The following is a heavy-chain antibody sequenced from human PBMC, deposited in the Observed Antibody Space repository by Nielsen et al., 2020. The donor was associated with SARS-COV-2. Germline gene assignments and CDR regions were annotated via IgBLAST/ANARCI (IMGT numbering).Heavy chain of an antibody. CDR2: IRGSGGST. D-gene: IGHD5-12*01. Sequence: SCAPSGFPFCSYAMGWVPQAPGKGLEWVSAIRGSGGSTYYADSVKGRFTISRDHSKNTLYLQMNSLRAEDTAVYYCAKGGGYESWGQGTLVTVAS. CDR1: GFPFCSYA. V-gene: IGHV3-23*01. CDR3: AKGGGYES. J-gene: IGHJ4*02.